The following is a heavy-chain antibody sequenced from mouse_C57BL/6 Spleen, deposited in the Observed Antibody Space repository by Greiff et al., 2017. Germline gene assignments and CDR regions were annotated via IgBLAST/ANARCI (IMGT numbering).Heavy chain of an antibody. CDR3: ARRPPYYGSSPYWYFDV. J-gene: IGHJ1*03. CDR1: GFTFSDYG. Sequence: EVKLMESGGGLVKPGGSLKLSCAASGFTFSDYGMHWVRQAPEKGLEWVAYISSGSSTIYYADTVKGRFTISRDNAKNTLFLQMTSLRSEDTAMYYCARRPPYYGSSPYWYFDVWGTGTTVTVSS. V-gene: IGHV5-17*01. D-gene: IGHD1-1*01. CDR2: ISSGSSTI.